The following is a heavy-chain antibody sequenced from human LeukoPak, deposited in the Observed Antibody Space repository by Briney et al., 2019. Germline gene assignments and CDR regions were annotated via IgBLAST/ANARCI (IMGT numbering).Heavy chain of an antibody. CDR2: IYYSGST. J-gene: IGHJ5*02. CDR1: GGSISSSGYY. D-gene: IGHD3-22*01. V-gene: IGHV4-39*07. Sequence: SETLSLTCTVSGGSISSSGYYWGWIRQPPGKGLEWIGSIYYSGSTYYNPSLKSRVTISVDTSKNQFSLKLSSVTAADTAVYYCARGNVLYYYDSSGPKGNWFDPWGQGTLVTVSS. CDR3: ARGNVLYYYDSSGPKGNWFDP.